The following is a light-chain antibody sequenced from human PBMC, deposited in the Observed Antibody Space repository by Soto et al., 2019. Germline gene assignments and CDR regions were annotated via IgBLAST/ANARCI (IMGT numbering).Light chain of an antibody. CDR3: QQYGTSLRGT. CDR1: QNIKSNY. J-gene: IGKJ1*01. CDR2: GAS. V-gene: IGKV3-20*01. Sequence: ERVLTQSPGTLSLSPGERATLSCRGSQNIKSNYLAWYRQNPGQAPRLLIYGASNRAAGVPDRFSGSGSGTEFTLPTTRLEPEDFAAYYGQQYGTSLRGTFGQGTKGEIK.